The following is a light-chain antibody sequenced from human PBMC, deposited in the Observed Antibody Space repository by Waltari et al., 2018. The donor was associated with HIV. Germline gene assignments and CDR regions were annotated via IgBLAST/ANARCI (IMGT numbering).Light chain of an antibody. CDR1: PSISSY. CDR2: AAS. V-gene: IGKV1-39*01. Sequence: DIQMTLSTSSLSASVGDSVTITCRASPSISSYLNWYQQKPGKAPKLLIYAASSLQSGVPSRFSGSGSGTDFTLTISSLQPEDFATYYCQQSYSTPMYTFGQGTKLEIK. J-gene: IGKJ2*01. CDR3: QQSYSTPMYT.